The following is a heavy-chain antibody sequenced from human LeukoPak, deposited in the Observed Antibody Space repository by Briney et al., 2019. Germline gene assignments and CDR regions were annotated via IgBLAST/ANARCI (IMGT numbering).Heavy chain of an antibody. CDR1: GGTFSSYA. CDR3: ARGGYAYYYYYGMDV. Sequence: GASVKLSCKASGGTFSSYAISWVRQAPGQGLEWMGRIIPILGIANYAQKLQGRVTITADKSTSTAYMELSSLRSEDTAVYYCARGGYAYYYYYGMDVWGQGTTVTVSS. J-gene: IGHJ6*02. CDR2: IIPILGIA. D-gene: IGHD5-12*01. V-gene: IGHV1-69*04.